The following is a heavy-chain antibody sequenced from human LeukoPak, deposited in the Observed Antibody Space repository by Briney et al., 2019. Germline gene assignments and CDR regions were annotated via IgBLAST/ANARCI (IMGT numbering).Heavy chain of an antibody. J-gene: IGHJ4*02. CDR1: GGSISSYY. CDR3: ARVLSGWPNQFDY. D-gene: IGHD6-19*01. V-gene: IGHV4-59*01. Sequence: PSETLSLTCTVSGGSISSYYWSWIRQPAGKGLEWIGYIFYSIYYSGSTNYNPSLASRVTISLDTSKNQFSLKLTSVTAADTAVYYCARVLSGWPNQFDYWGQGTLVTVSS. CDR2: IFYSIYYSGST.